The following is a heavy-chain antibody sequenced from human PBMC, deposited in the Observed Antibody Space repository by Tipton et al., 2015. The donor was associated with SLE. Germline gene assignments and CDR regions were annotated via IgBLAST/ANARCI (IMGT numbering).Heavy chain of an antibody. CDR2: INAGNGNT. CDR1: GYTFTSYA. Sequence: LVQSGPEVKKPGASVKVSCKASGYTFTSYAMHWVRQDPGQRLEWMGWINAGNGNTKYSQKFQGRVTITRDTSASTAYMELSSLRSEDTAVYYCARDSMDSGSYDYWGQGTLVTVSS. CDR3: ARDSMDSGSYDY. J-gene: IGHJ4*02. V-gene: IGHV1-3*01. D-gene: IGHD1-26*01.